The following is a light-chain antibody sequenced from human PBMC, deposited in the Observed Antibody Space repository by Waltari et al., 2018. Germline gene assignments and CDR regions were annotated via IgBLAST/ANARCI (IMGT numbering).Light chain of an antibody. Sequence: QSALTQPASVSGSPGQSITISCTGTSIDVGDYNFVSWYQHHPGKAPKLIIYDVSDRPSGVSNRFSGSKSGNTSSLTISGLQAEDEAMYYCSSFTGSSFVLFGGGTMLTVL. CDR2: DVS. CDR3: SSFTGSSFVL. J-gene: IGLJ2*01. V-gene: IGLV2-14*03. CDR1: SIDVGDYNF.